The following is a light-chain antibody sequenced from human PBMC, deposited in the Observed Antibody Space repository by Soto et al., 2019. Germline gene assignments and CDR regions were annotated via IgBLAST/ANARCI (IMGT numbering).Light chain of an antibody. J-gene: IGKJ3*01. CDR3: QQYGTSPFT. CDR1: QSVYINS. V-gene: IGKV3-20*01. Sequence: EMVLTQSPGTLSLSPGESATLSCTASQSVYINSLAWYQQRPGQAPRLLFYGPSTRASAVPDRFSASGSGADFALTITRLEPEDFVVYYCQQYGTSPFTFGPGTRVD. CDR2: GPS.